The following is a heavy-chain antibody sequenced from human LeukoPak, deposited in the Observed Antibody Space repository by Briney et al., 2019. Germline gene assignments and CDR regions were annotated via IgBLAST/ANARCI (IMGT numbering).Heavy chain of an antibody. CDR2: VIPNSGAT. V-gene: IGHV1-2*02. CDR3: ARDHDYGDYDAPGVFDI. CDR1: GYTFTDYY. D-gene: IGHD4-17*01. Sequence: ASVKVSCKTSGYTFTDYYMHWVRQAPGQGLEWMGWVIPNSGATRYAQKFQGRVTMTRDTSITTAYMELSRLTSDDTAVYYCARDHDYGDYDAPGVFDIWGQGTMVTVSA. J-gene: IGHJ3*02.